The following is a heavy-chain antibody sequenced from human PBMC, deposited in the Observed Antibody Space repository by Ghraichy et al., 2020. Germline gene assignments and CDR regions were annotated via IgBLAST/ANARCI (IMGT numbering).Heavy chain of an antibody. Sequence: WGSLRLSCAASGFSFSNYAMSWVRQAPGKGLEWVSSVSGGGLNTYYTDSVKGRFTISRDNFKNTLYLQMNTLRAEDTAVYYCARNLCGGDCVGVYWGQGTLVTVSS. D-gene: IGHD2-21*02. CDR1: GFSFSNYA. CDR3: ARNLCGGDCVGVY. J-gene: IGHJ4*02. V-gene: IGHV3-23*01. CDR2: VSGGGLNT.